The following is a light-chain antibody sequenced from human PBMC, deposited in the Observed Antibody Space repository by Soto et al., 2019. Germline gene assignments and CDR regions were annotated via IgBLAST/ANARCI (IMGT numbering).Light chain of an antibody. V-gene: IGKV1-8*01. CDR3: QQYYSHPQT. CDR2: AAS. Sequence: AIRMAQSPSPFSASTGDRVTIACRASPGISSYLAWYQQKPGKAPKLLIYAASTLQSGVPSRFSGSGSGTHFTLTISCLQSEDLATYYCQQYYSHPQTFGRGTKVEIK. J-gene: IGKJ1*01. CDR1: PGISSY.